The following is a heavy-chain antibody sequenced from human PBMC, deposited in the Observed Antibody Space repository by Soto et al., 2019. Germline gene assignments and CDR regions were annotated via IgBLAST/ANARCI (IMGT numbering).Heavy chain of an antibody. Sequence: SETLSLTCAVSGYSISSGYYWGWLRQPPGKGLEWIGSIYHGGSTYYNPSLNSRVTLSIDMTNNHVSLILNSVTAADTAVYYCARMVRLGIAAAGTLHYYGMDVWGQGTTVTVSS. CDR3: ARMVRLGIAAAGTLHYYGMDV. V-gene: IGHV4-38-2*01. CDR2: IYHGGST. J-gene: IGHJ6*02. D-gene: IGHD6-13*01. CDR1: GYSISSGYY.